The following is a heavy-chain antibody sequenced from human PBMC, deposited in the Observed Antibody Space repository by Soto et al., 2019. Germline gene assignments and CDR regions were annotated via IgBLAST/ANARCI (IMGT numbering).Heavy chain of an antibody. CDR3: ASMPSRRGCSGGSCVY. CDR1: GYTFTGYY. Sequence: QVQLVQSGAEVKKPGASVKVXXKASGYTFTGYYMHWVRQAPGQGLEWMGWINPNSGGTNYAQKFQGRVTMTRDTSISTAYMELSRLRSDDTAVYYCASMPSRRGCSGGSCVYWGQGTLVTVSS. CDR2: INPNSGGT. V-gene: IGHV1-2*02. D-gene: IGHD2-15*01. J-gene: IGHJ4*02.